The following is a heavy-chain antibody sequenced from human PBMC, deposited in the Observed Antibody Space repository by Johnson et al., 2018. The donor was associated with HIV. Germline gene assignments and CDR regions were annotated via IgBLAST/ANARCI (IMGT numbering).Heavy chain of an antibody. Sequence: QVQLVESGGTLVKPGGSMRLSCAASGFTFTDYYMTWIRQAQGKGLEWVSHISTSGGGIYYADSVKGRFTISRDNARNSLYLQMNSLRAEDTAVYYCARVRYSSGWPIYAFDIWGQGTVVIVSS. CDR3: ARVRYSSGWPIYAFDI. CDR1: GFTFTDYY. V-gene: IGHV3-11*04. D-gene: IGHD6-19*01. J-gene: IGHJ3*02. CDR2: ISTSGGGI.